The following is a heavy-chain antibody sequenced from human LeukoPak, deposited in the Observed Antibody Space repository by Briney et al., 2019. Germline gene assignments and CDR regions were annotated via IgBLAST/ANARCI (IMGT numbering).Heavy chain of an antibody. CDR3: ARVGSSWYLYFDY. CDR2: IYPGGSDT. J-gene: IGHJ4*02. D-gene: IGHD6-13*01. Sequence: GESLKISCKGSGYSFTSYWIGWVRQMPGKGLEWMGIIYPGGSDTRYSPSFQGQVTISADKSISTAYLQWSSLKASDTAMYYCARVGSSWYLYFDYWGQGTLVTVSS. V-gene: IGHV5-51*01. CDR1: GYSFTSYW.